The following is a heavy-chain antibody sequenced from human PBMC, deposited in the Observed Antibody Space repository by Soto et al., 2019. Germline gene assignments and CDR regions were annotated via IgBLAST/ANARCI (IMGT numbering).Heavy chain of an antibody. J-gene: IGHJ3*02. Sequence: VRQAPGKGLEWVSAISGSGGSTYYADSVKGRFTISRDNSKNTLYLQMNSLRAEDTAVYYCAKDRVPAARDAFDIWGQGTMVTVSS. CDR2: ISGSGGST. CDR3: AKDRVPAARDAFDI. D-gene: IGHD2-2*01. V-gene: IGHV3-23*01.